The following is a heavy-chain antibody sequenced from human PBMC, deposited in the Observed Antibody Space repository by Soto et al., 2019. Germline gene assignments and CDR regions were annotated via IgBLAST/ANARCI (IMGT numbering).Heavy chain of an antibody. CDR2: IYYSGST. J-gene: IGHJ4*02. CDR3: ARAYCSGGSCYRSGFDF. D-gene: IGHD2-15*01. Sequence: AETLSLTCTVSGGSISTYYWSWIRQPPGKGLEWIGYIYYSGSTNYNPSLKSRVTISVDTSKNQFSLKLSSVTAADTAMYYCARAYCSGGSCYRSGFDFWGQGTLVTVSS. CDR1: GGSISTYY. V-gene: IGHV4-59*01.